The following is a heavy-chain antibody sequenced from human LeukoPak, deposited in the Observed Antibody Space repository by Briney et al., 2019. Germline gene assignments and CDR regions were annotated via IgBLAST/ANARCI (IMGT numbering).Heavy chain of an antibody. V-gene: IGHV4-34*01. CDR3: ARGWVYSYGYLFNY. D-gene: IGHD5-18*01. Sequence: SGTLSLTCAVYGGSFSGYYWSWICHPPGKGLEWIGEINHSGSTKYNPSPKSRVSISVDTPQNQFSLKLSSVTAADTAVYYCARGWVYSYGYLFNYWGQGTLVTVSS. J-gene: IGHJ4*02. CDR1: GGSFSGYY. CDR2: INHSGST.